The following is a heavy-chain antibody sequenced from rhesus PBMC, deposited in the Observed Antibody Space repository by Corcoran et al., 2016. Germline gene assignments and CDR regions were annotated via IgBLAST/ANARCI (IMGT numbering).Heavy chain of an antibody. Sequence: QVQLQESGPGLVKPSETLSVTCAVSGGSISSSYWSWIRQAPGKGLEWVGDIYGSGSSTNYNPSLKSRFTLSVDTSKNHLSLKLSSVTAADTAVYYCASEPGIEYCTTTYCSSGYFEVRGQGALVTVSS. D-gene: IGHD2-15*01. CDR1: GGSISSSY. J-gene: IGHJ1*01. CDR3: ASEPGIEYCTTTYCSSGYFEV. V-gene: IGHV4-169*02. CDR2: IYGSGSST.